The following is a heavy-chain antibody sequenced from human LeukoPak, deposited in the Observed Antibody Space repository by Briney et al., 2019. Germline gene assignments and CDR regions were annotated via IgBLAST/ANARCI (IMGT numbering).Heavy chain of an antibody. CDR1: GGSISSSSYY. J-gene: IGHJ4*02. D-gene: IGHD3-10*01. Sequence: SETLSLTCTVSGGSISSSSYYWGWIRQPPGKGLEWIGSIYYSGSTYYNPSLKSRVTISVDTSKNQFSLKLSSVTAADTAVYYCARLGDYYGSGSPPSIDYWGQGTLVTVSS. CDR3: ARLGDYYGSGSPPSIDY. V-gene: IGHV4-39*01. CDR2: IYYSGST.